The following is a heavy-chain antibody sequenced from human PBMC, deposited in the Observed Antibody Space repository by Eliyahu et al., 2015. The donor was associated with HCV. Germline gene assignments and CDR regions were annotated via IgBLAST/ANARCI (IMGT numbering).Heavy chain of an antibody. CDR2: IYYSGSGRT. CDR1: GASIGTYY. Sequence: QVKLEESGPGLIKPSETLSLTCTVSGASIGTYYWXWXRQAPGQGLEWIGYIYYSGSGRTNYNPSLKSRVTILVDTSKNQFSLKLSSVTAADTALYYCARGGTYFDSSGYQPLDSWGQGTLVTVSS. CDR3: ARGGTYFDSSGYQPLDS. J-gene: IGHJ4*02. D-gene: IGHD3-22*01. V-gene: IGHV4-59*01.